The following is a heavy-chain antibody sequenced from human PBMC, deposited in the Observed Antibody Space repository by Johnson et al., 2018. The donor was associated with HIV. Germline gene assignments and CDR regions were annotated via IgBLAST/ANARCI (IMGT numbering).Heavy chain of an antibody. Sequence: QVQLVESGGGVVQPGRSLRLSCAASGFTFSSYGMHWVRQAPGKGLEWVAFIRYDGSNTYDADSVRGRFTISRDNSKNTLYLQMNSLRVEDTAVYYCAKDWERWLQPPGDAFDIRGRGTMVTVSS. CDR3: AKDWERWLQPPGDAFDI. CDR1: GFTFSSYG. J-gene: IGHJ3*02. CDR2: IRYDGSNT. V-gene: IGHV3-30*02. D-gene: IGHD5-24*01.